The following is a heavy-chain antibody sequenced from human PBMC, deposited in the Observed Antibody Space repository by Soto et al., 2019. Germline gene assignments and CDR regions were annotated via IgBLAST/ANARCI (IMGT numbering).Heavy chain of an antibody. V-gene: IGHV3-30-3*01. CDR1: GFTFSSYA. CDR2: ISYDGSNK. J-gene: IGHJ4*02. Sequence: PGGSLRLSCAASGFTFSSYAMHWVRQAPGKGLEWVAVISYDGSNKYYADSVKGRFTISRDNSKNTLYLQMNSLRAEDTAVYYCARAGTVTTASHLDYWGQGTLVTVSS. CDR3: ARAGTVTTASHLDY. D-gene: IGHD4-4*01.